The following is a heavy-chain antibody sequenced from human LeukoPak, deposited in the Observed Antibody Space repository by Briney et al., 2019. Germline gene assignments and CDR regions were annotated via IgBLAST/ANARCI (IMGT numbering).Heavy chain of an antibody. V-gene: IGHV1-69*04. D-gene: IGHD6-13*01. CDR1: GGTFHSYA. J-gene: IGHJ5*02. CDR3: AREGARIAAAGTRGWFDP. Sequence: GSSVKVSCKASGGTFHSYAITWVRQAPGQGLEWVGRLIPLLGRTYYAQKFQGRVTITADKSTSTAYMELSSLRSEDTAVYYCAREGARIAAAGTRGWFDPWGQGTLVTVSS. CDR2: LIPLLGRT.